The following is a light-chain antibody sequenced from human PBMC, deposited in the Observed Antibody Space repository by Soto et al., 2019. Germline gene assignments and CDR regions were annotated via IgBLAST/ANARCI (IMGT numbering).Light chain of an antibody. J-gene: IGKJ5*01. V-gene: IGKV3-11*01. Sequence: EVVLTESAATLCLSPGERATLSCRASQSVSSYLAWYQQKPGQAPRLLIYDASNRATSIPARFSGSGSGTDFTLTISSLDPEDFAVHYCQQRSNWPPSIAFGQGKRLEIK. CDR2: DAS. CDR1: QSVSSY. CDR3: QQRSNWPPSIA.